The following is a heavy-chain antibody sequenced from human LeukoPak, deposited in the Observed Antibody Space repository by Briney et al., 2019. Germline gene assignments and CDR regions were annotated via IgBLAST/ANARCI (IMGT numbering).Heavy chain of an antibody. V-gene: IGHV4-59*01. J-gene: IGHJ6*02. CDR1: GGSISSYY. Sequence: SETLSLTCTVSGGSISSYYWSWIRQPPGKGLEWIGYIYYSGSTNYNPSLKSRVTISVDTSKNQFSLKLSSVTAADTAVYYCARGESRYFDRLIQPYYYYYGMDVWGQGTTVTVSS. CDR2: IYYSGST. CDR3: ARGESRYFDRLIQPYYYYYGMDV. D-gene: IGHD3-9*01.